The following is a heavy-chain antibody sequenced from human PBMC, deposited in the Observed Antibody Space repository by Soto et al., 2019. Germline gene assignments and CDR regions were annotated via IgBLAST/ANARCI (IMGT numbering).Heavy chain of an antibody. CDR1: GFTFSSYW. CDR3: ARDNLSTYYDILTGDPDYYYYMDV. V-gene: IGHV3-74*01. D-gene: IGHD3-9*01. J-gene: IGHJ6*03. Sequence: GGSLRLSCAASGFTFSSYWMHWVRQAPGKGLVWVSRINSDGSSTSYADSVKGRFTISRDNAKNTLYLQMNSLRAEDTAVYYCARDNLSTYYDILTGDPDYYYYMDVWGKGTTVTVSS. CDR2: INSDGSST.